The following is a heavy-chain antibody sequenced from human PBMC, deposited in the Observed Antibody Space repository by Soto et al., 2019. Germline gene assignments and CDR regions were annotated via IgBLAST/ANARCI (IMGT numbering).Heavy chain of an antibody. V-gene: IGHV1-46*01. D-gene: IGHD3-3*01. Sequence: ASVKVSCKASGYTFTSYYMHWVRQAPGQGLEWMGIINPSGGSTSYAQKFQGRVTMTRDTSTSTVYMELSSLRSEDTAVYYCARDRSDGYDFWSEGGMDLWGQGTSVTVSS. CDR2: INPSGGST. J-gene: IGHJ6*02. CDR1: GYTFTSYY. CDR3: ARDRSDGYDFWSEGGMDL.